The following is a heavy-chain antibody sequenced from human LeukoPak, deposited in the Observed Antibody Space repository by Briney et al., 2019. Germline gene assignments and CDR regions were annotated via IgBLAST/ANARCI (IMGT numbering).Heavy chain of an antibody. Sequence: GGSLRLSCAASGFTFSSYAMTWVRQSPGMGLEWVATITGGGFVSFYADSVKGRFTISRDNAKNSLYLQMNSLRAEDTAVYYCARDRWHSSGWYTGEFDYWGQGTLVTVSS. CDR2: ITGGGFVS. J-gene: IGHJ4*02. CDR3: ARDRWHSSGWYTGEFDY. CDR1: GFTFSSYA. V-gene: IGHV3-21*01. D-gene: IGHD6-19*01.